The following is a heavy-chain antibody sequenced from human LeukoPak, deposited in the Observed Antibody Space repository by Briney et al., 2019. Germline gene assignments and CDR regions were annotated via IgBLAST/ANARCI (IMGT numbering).Heavy chain of an antibody. CDR2: ISGSGGST. D-gene: IGHD2-2*01. Sequence: GGSLRLSCAASGFTFSSYAMSWVRQAPGKGLEWVSAISGSGGSTYYADSVKGRFTISRDNSKNTLYLQMNSLRAEDTAVYYCAKDRTVVVPAATDMGVYWGQGTLVTVSS. CDR3: AKDRTVVVPAATDMGVY. J-gene: IGHJ4*02. CDR1: GFTFSSYA. V-gene: IGHV3-23*01.